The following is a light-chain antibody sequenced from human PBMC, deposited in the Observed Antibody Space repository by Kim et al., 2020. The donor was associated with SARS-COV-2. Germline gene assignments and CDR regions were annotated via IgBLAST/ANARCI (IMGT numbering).Light chain of an antibody. CDR2: EDN. CDR1: SDSIVRNF. CDR3: QSYDPATHWV. V-gene: IGLV6-57*02. Sequence: NFMLTQPHSVSDSPGKTVTISCTGNSDSIVRNFVQWYQQRPGSAPTTVIYEDNQRPSGVPARFSASVDTSSNSASLTISGLRTEDEADYYCQSYDPATHWVFGGGTQLTVL. J-gene: IGLJ3*02.